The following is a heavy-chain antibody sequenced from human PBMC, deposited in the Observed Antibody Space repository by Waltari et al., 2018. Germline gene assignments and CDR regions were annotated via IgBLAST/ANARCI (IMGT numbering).Heavy chain of an antibody. V-gene: IGHV3-21*01. D-gene: IGHD6-13*01. J-gene: IGHJ5*02. CDR1: GFTFRSYS. Sequence: EVQLVESGGGLVKPGGSLRLSCAASGFTFRSYSMNWVRQAPGKGMEWVSSISSSSRYINYADSVKGRFPISRDNAKNSLYLQVNSLGAKDTAVYYCARVTLAAAGRVWFDPWGQGTLVTVSS. CDR3: ARVTLAAAGRVWFDP. CDR2: ISSSSRYI.